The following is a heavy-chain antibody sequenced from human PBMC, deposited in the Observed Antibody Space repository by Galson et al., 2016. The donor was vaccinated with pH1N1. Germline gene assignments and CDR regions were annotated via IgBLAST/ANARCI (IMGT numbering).Heavy chain of an antibody. J-gene: IGHJ4*02. Sequence: TLSLTCTVSGGSISSGGYYWSWIRQHPGKGLEWIGYIYYSGTTSYNPPLKSSVTISVATPKNQFSLKLSSVTAAAAAVYYCARGIAVAGTQYFDYWGQGTLGTVSS. D-gene: IGHD6-19*01. CDR1: GGSISSGGYY. V-gene: IGHV4-31*03. CDR2: IYYSGTT. CDR3: ARGIAVAGTQYFDY.